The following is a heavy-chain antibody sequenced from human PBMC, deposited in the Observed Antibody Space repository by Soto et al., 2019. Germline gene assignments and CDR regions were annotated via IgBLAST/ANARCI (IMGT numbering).Heavy chain of an antibody. J-gene: IGHJ6*02. Sequence: SETLSLTCAVYGGSFSGYYWSWIRQPPGKGLEWIGEINHSGSTNYNPSLKSRVTISVDTSKNQFSLKLSSVTAADTAVYYCARVMFCSSPRLYYVMDFWGQGTTVTVSS. CDR1: GGSFSGYY. CDR3: ARVMFCSSPRLYYVMDF. V-gene: IGHV4-34*01. D-gene: IGHD6-6*01. CDR2: INHSGST.